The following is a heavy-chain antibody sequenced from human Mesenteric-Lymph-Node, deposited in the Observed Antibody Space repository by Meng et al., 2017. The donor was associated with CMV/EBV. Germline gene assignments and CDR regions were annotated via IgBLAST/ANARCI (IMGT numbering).Heavy chain of an antibody. Sequence: GGSLRLSCAASGFTFSSYAMSWVRQAPGKGLEWVSSISSGSSYIYYADSVKGRFTISRDNAKNSLYLQMNSLRAEDTAVYYCARKTIFGVVGLDAFDIWGQGTMVTVSS. CDR2: ISSGSSYI. D-gene: IGHD3-3*01. CDR3: ARKTIFGVVGLDAFDI. CDR1: GFTFSSYA. V-gene: IGHV3-21*01. J-gene: IGHJ3*02.